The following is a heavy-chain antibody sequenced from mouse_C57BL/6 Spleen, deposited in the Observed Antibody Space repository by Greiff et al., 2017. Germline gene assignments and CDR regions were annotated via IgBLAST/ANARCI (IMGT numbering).Heavy chain of an antibody. CDR3: GRGDYYGFAY. CDR1: GYTFTSYW. D-gene: IGHD1-2*01. V-gene: IGHV1-61*01. CDR2: IYPSDSET. J-gene: IGHJ3*01. Sequence: QVQLQQPGAELVRPGSSVKLSCKASGYTFTSYWMDWVKQRPGQGLEWIGNIYPSDSETHYNQKFKGQATLTVDKSSSTAYMQLSSLTSEDSAVSYCGRGDYYGFAYWGQGPLVTVSA.